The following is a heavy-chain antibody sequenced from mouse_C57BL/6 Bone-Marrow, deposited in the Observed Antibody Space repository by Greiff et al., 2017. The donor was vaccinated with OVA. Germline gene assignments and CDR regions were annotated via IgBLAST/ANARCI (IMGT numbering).Heavy chain of an antibody. CDR2: ISDGGSYT. CDR3: ASYYSKGAWFAY. CDR1: GFTFSSYA. Sequence: EVMLVESGGGLVKPGGSLKLSCAASGFTFSSYAMSWVRQTPEKRLEWVATISDGGSYTYYPDNVKGRFTISRDNAKNNLYLQMSHLKSEDTAMYYCASYYSKGAWFAYWGQGTLVTVSA. J-gene: IGHJ3*01. V-gene: IGHV5-4*03. D-gene: IGHD2-5*01.